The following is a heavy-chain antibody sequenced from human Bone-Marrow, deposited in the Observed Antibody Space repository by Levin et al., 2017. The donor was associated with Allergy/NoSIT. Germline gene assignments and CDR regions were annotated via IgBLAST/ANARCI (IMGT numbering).Heavy chain of an antibody. CDR3: ARDLIHPRFGELLFYYGMDV. V-gene: IGHV3-33*01. CDR2: IWYDGSNK. Sequence: LSLTCAASGFTFSSYGMHWVRQAPGKGLEWVAVIWYDGSNKYYADSVKGRFTISRDNSKNTLYLQMNSLRAEDTAVYYCARDLIHPRFGELLFYYGMDVWGQGTTVTVSS. CDR1: GFTFSSYG. J-gene: IGHJ6*02. D-gene: IGHD3-10*01.